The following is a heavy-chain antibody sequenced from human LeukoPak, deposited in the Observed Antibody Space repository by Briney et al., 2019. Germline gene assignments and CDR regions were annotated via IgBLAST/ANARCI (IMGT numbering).Heavy chain of an antibody. V-gene: IGHV1-2*02. J-gene: IGHJ4*02. CDR2: INPNSGGT. D-gene: IGHD5-24*01. CDR3: ARQNGYNPDY. Sequence: ASVKVSCKASGYTFSNYYMHWVRQAPGQGLEWMGWINPNSGGTNYAQKFQGRVTMTRDTSISTAHMELSGLRSDDTAVYYCARQNGYNPDYWGPGTLVTVAS. CDR1: GYTFSNYY.